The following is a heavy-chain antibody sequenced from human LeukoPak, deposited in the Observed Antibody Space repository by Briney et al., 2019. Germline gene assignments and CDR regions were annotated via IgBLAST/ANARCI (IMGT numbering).Heavy chain of an antibody. CDR2: ITNGGNSGYTI. D-gene: IGHD6-19*01. V-gene: IGHV3-11*01. CDR1: GYTFNAYH. CDR3: ARDSYISGSDY. Sequence: GGSPRLSCAASGYTFNAYHMSWIRQAPGKGLEWISSITNGGNSGYTIYYPDSVKGRFTISRDNAKNSLYLQMNNLRPEDTAVYFCARDSYISGSDYWGQGTLVTVSS. J-gene: IGHJ4*02.